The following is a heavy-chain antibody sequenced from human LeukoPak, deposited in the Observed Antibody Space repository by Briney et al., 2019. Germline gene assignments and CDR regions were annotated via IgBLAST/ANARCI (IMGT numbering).Heavy chain of an antibody. J-gene: IGHJ4*02. CDR1: GFTFSSYW. Sequence: GGSLRLSCAASGFTFSSYWMSWVRQAPGKGLEWVANIKQDGSEKYYVDSVKGRFTISRDNAKNSLYLQMNSLRAEDTAVYYCAREAVAGLLGFVDYWGQGTLVTVSS. D-gene: IGHD6-19*01. V-gene: IGHV3-7*01. CDR3: AREAVAGLLGFVDY. CDR2: IKQDGSEK.